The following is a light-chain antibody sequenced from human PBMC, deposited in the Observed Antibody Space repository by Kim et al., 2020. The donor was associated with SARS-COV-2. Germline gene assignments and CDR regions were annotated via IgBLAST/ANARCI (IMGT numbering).Light chain of an antibody. CDR1: KLGDKY. CDR2: QDS. V-gene: IGLV3-1*01. J-gene: IGLJ2*01. Sequence: PGQAASITCAGDKLGDKYACWYQQKPGQSPVLVIYQDSKRPSGIPERFSGSNSGNTATLTISGTQAMDEADYYCQAWDSSTAHVVFGGGTQLTVL. CDR3: QAWDSSTAHVV.